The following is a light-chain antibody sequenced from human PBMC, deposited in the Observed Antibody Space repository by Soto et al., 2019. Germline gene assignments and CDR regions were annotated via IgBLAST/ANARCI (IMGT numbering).Light chain of an antibody. J-gene: IGKJ5*01. CDR1: QSVSSSY. CDR3: QQYGSSLTWT. CDR2: GAS. V-gene: IGKV3-20*01. Sequence: IVLTQSPGTLSLSPGERATLSCRASQSVSSSYLAWYQQNPGQAPRLLIYGASSRATGIPDRFSGSGSGTDFTLTISRLEPEDFAVYYCQQYGSSLTWTFGQGNDWRL.